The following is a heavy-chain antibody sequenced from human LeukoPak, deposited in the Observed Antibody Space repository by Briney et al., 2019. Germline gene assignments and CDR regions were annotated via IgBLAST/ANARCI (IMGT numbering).Heavy chain of an antibody. CDR2: IFHTGNT. Sequence: SETLSLTCTVSGGSVSGYYWSWIRQPPGNGLEWIGYIFHTGNTNYNPSLRSRVTISVDTSKNRFSLKLTSVTAADTAVYYCARGHWGCDYWGQGALVTVSS. V-gene: IGHV4-59*02. CDR1: GGSVSGYY. CDR3: ARGHWGCDY. D-gene: IGHD7-27*01. J-gene: IGHJ4*02.